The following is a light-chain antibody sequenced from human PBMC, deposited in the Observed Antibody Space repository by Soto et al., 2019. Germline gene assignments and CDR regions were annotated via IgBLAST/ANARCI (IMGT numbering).Light chain of an antibody. CDR1: SSDVGGYNY. CDR2: EVS. CDR3: SSYTTSSTLVV. J-gene: IGLJ2*01. Sequence: QSALTQPASVSWSPGQSITISCTGTSSDVGGYNYVSWYLQHPGKAPKLMIYEVSSRPSGVSNRFSGSKSGNTASLTISGLQAEDEADYYCSSYTTSSTLVVFGGGTQLTVL. V-gene: IGLV2-14*01.